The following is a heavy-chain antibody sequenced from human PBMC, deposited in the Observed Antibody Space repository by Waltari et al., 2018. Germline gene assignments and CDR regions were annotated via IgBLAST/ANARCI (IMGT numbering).Heavy chain of an antibody. V-gene: IGHV3-23*04. CDR2: ISGSGGST. D-gene: IGHD3-22*01. CDR1: GFTFSRYA. CDR3: AKDFLRHYYDSSGQRDVDY. Sequence: EVQLVESGGGLGQPGGSLRLSCAASGFTFSRYAMSWVRQAPGKGLEWVSAISGSGGSTYYADSVKGRFTISRDNSKNTLYLQMNSLRAEDTAVYYCAKDFLRHYYDSSGQRDVDYWGQGTLVTVSS. J-gene: IGHJ4*02.